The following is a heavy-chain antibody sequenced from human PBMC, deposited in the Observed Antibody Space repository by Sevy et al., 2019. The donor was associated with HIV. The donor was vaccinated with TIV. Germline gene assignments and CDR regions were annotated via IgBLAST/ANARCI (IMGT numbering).Heavy chain of an antibody. Sequence: SETLSLTCTVSGGSISSGGYYWSWIRQYPGKGLEWIGYIYHSGSTYYNPSLKSRVTISVDTSENQFSLKLNSVTAADTAVYYCARGTAASGSDYWGQGTLVTVSS. CDR3: ARGTAASGSDY. CDR2: IYHSGST. J-gene: IGHJ4*02. D-gene: IGHD6-13*01. CDR1: GGSISSGGYY. V-gene: IGHV4-31*03.